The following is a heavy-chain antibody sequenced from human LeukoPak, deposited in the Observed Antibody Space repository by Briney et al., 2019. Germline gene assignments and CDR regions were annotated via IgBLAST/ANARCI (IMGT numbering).Heavy chain of an antibody. CDR3: ARDVPAARYMDV. CDR2: IYYSGST. D-gene: IGHD2-2*01. J-gene: IGHJ6*03. V-gene: IGHV4-59*11. CDR1: GGSISSHY. Sequence: SETLSLTCTVSGGSISSHYWSWIRQPPGKGLEWIGYIYYSGSTNYNPSLKSRVTISVDTSKSQFSLNLSSVTAADTAVYYCARDVPAARYMDVWGKGTTVTVSS.